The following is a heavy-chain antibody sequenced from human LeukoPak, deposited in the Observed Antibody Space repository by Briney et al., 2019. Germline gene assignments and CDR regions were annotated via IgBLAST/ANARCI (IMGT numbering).Heavy chain of an antibody. CDR1: GGSISSGSYY. Sequence: MPSETLSLTCTVSGGSISSGSYYWSWIRQPAGKGLEWIGRIYTSGSTNYNPSLKSRVTISLDTSENHFSLKLSSATAADTAVYYCARVTTGGYYHYWGQGTLVTVSS. V-gene: IGHV4-61*02. D-gene: IGHD3-22*01. CDR3: ARVTTGGYYHY. CDR2: IYTSGST. J-gene: IGHJ4*02.